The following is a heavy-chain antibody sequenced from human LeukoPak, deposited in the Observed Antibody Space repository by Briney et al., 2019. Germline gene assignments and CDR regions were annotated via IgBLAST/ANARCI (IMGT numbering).Heavy chain of an antibody. CDR3: ARRGTTYCTVDSCHPNWFDP. Sequence: GGSLRLSCAASGFTFGDYYMTWIRQAPGRGLEWISYINGSSSDTKYADSVKGRFTISRDNAKNSVYLLMNSLRAEDTAVYYCARRGTTYCTVDSCHPNWFDPWGQGTLVTVSS. J-gene: IGHJ5*02. CDR2: INGSSSDT. CDR1: GFTFGDYY. V-gene: IGHV3-11*03. D-gene: IGHD2-15*01.